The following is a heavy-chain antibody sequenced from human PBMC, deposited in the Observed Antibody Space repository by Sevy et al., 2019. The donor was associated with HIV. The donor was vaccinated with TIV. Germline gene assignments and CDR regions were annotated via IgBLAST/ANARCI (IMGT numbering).Heavy chain of an antibody. CDR1: GYTFTTYY. CDR3: ARDRSMIRGAPSYYLDY. CDR2: INPSGGST. V-gene: IGHV1-46*01. Sequence: ASVKVSCKASGYTFTTYYIHWVRQAPGQGLEWMGIINPSGGSTSYAQKFQGRVTMTRDTSTSTVFMELSSLRSEETAVYYCARDRSMIRGAPSYYLDYWGQGTLVTVSS. J-gene: IGHJ4*02. D-gene: IGHD3-10*01.